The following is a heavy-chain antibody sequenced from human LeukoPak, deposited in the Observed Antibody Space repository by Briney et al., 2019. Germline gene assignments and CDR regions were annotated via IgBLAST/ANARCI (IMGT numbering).Heavy chain of an antibody. CDR3: ARGYDSSGYYPGPFDY. V-gene: IGHV3-33*01. CDR1: GYTFTSYY. D-gene: IGHD3-22*01. J-gene: IGHJ4*02. Sequence: SCKASGYTFTSYYMHWVRQAPGKGLEWVAVIWYDGSNKYYADSVKGRFTISRDNSKNTLYLQMNSLRAEDTAVYYCARGYDSSGYYPGPFDYWGQGTLVTVSS. CDR2: IWYDGSNK.